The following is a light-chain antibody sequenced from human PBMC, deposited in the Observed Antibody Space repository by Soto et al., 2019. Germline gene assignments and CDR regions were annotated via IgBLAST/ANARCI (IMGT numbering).Light chain of an antibody. CDR1: QDIRYD. V-gene: IGKV1-6*01. J-gene: IGKJ1*01. CDR2: ASS. CDR3: LQDYSYPWT. Sequence: AIQMTQSTSSLSASVGDRVTITCRASQDIRYDLGWYQQKPGKAPKLLIYASSRLQSGVPSRFSGSGSGTDFTLTISSLQPEEFATYYCLQDYSYPWTFGQGTKVEIK.